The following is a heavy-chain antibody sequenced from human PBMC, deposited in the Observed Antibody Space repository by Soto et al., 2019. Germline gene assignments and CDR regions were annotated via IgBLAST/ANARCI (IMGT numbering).Heavy chain of an antibody. J-gene: IGHJ5*02. V-gene: IGHV4-34*01. D-gene: IGHD1-1*01. Sequence: SETLSLTCAVYGGSFSGYYWSWIRQPPGKGLEWIGEINHSGSTNYNPSLKSRVTISVDTSKNQFSLKLSSVTAADTAVYYCARGQLRRTPPGRNWFDPWGQGTLVTVSS. CDR3: ARGQLRRTPPGRNWFDP. CDR2: INHSGST. CDR1: GGSFSGYY.